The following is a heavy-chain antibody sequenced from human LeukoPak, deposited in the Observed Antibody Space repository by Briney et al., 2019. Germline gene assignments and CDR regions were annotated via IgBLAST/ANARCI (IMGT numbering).Heavy chain of an antibody. CDR3: ARAVFGGDSYYYFDY. D-gene: IGHD2-21*02. V-gene: IGHV1-46*01. CDR1: GYTFTSYY. J-gene: IGHJ4*02. CDR2: INPSGGST. Sequence: ASVKVSCKASGYTFTSYYMHWVRQAPGQGLEWMGIINPSGGSTSYAQKFQGRVTMTRDTSTSTVYMELSSLRSDGTAVYYCARAVFGGDSYYYFDYWGQGTLVTVSS.